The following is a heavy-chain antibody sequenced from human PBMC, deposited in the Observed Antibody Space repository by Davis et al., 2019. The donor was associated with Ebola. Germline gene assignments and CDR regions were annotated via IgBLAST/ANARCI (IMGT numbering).Heavy chain of an antibody. CDR1: GFTFSSYW. Sequence: GESLKISCAVSGFTFSSYWMNWVRQAPGKGLEWVSSISSSSSYIYYADSVKGRFTISRDNAKNSLYLQMNSLRAEDTAVYYCARSSIAARPGYYYGMDVWGQGTTVTVSS. CDR3: ARSSIAARPGYYYGMDV. J-gene: IGHJ6*02. D-gene: IGHD6-6*01. V-gene: IGHV3-21*01. CDR2: ISSSSSYI.